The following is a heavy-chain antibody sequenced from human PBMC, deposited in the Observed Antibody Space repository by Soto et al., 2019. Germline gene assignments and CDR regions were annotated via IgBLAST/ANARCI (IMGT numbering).Heavy chain of an antibody. CDR3: VVCIQQTQYYYYGMDV. Sequence: SETLSLTCAVSGGSISSSNWWSWVRQPPGKGLEWIGEIYHSGSTNYNPSLKSRVTISVDKSKNQFSLKLSSVTAADTAVYYCVVCIQQTQYYYYGMDVWGQGTTVTVSS. D-gene: IGHD5-18*01. V-gene: IGHV4-4*02. CDR1: GGSISSSNW. J-gene: IGHJ6*02. CDR2: IYHSGST.